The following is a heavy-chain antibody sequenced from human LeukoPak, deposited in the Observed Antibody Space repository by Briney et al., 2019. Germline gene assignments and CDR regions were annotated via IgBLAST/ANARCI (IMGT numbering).Heavy chain of an antibody. Sequence: GQSLRPSCAPSGFTFTSLAMSWVRQAPGEGLEWVSAISGSGGSTYYADSVKGRFTISRDNSKNTLYLQMNSLRAEDTAVYYCAKDIRGPPPRERAFDIWGQGTMVTVSS. V-gene: IGHV3-23*01. CDR3: AKDIRGPPPRERAFDI. D-gene: IGHD1-26*01. J-gene: IGHJ3*02. CDR1: GFTFTSLA. CDR2: ISGSGGST.